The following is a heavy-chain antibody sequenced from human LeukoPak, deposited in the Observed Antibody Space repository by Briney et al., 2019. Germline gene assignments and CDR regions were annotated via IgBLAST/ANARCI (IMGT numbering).Heavy chain of an antibody. D-gene: IGHD2-2*01. J-gene: IGHJ5*02. CDR1: GGSISSSSYY. V-gene: IGHV4-39*07. Sequence: SETLSLTCTVSGGSISSSSYYWGWIRQPPGKGLERIGSIYYSGSTYYNPSLKSRVTISVDTSKNQFSLKLSSVTAADTAVYYCARDSNDGWFDPWGQGTLVTVSS. CDR3: ARDSNDGWFDP. CDR2: IYYSGST.